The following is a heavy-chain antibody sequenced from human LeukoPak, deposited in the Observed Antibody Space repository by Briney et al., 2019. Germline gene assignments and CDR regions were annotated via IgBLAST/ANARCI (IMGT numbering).Heavy chain of an antibody. CDR3: ARVGAGTFDY. CDR2: IYYSGST. D-gene: IGHD4/OR15-4a*01. CDR1: GGSVSSGSYY. Sequence: SETLSLTCTVSGGSVSSGSYYWSWIRQPPGKGLEWIGYIYYSGSTNYNPSLKSRVTISVDTSKTQFSLKLSSVTAADTAVYYCARVGAGTFDYWGQGTLVTVSS. V-gene: IGHV4-61*01. J-gene: IGHJ4*02.